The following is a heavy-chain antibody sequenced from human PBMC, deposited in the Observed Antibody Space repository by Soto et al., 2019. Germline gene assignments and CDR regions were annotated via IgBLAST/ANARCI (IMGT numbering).Heavy chain of an antibody. V-gene: IGHV3-30*18. CDR2: ISFDGSLK. D-gene: IGHD2-2*01. CDR1: GFSLSNYG. CDR3: ANDVAAATDQLSNWFDP. Sequence: QVQLVESGGGVVQPGTSLRLSCAASGFSLSNYGIHWVRQAPGKGLEWVAVISFDGSLKFSREAVKSRFTISRDNCRNTLYLQMSSLRAEDTAVYYCANDVAAATDQLSNWFDPWGQGTLVTGSS. J-gene: IGHJ5*02.